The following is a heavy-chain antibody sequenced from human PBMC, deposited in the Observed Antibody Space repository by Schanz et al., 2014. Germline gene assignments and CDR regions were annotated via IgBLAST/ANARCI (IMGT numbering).Heavy chain of an antibody. V-gene: IGHV3-74*01. CDR3: AKYGGELGVSFEY. Sequence: EVQLVESGGGFVQPGGSLRLSCAASGFTFSSYWMHWVRQAPGKGLVWVSRINSDGSTTIYADSVKGRFTISRDNAKNSLYLQMNSLRPEDTAVYYCAKYGGELGVSFEYWGQGTLVTVSS. D-gene: IGHD7-27*01. J-gene: IGHJ4*02. CDR1: GFTFSSYW. CDR2: INSDGSTT.